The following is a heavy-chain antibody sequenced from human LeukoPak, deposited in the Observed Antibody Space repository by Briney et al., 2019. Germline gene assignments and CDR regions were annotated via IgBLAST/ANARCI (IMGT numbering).Heavy chain of an antibody. CDR1: GGTFSSYA. CDR2: IIPIFGTA. V-gene: IGHV1-69*13. J-gene: IGHJ3*02. Sequence: SVKVSCKASGGTFSSYAISWVRQAPGQGLEWMGGIIPIFGTANYAQKFQGRVTITADESTSTAYMELSSLRAEDTALYYCAKDLYRFGEFDAFDIWGQGTMVTVSS. CDR3: AKDLYRFGEFDAFDI. D-gene: IGHD3-10*01.